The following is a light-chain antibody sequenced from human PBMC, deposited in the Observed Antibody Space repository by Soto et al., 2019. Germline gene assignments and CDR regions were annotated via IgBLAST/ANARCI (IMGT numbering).Light chain of an antibody. CDR2: SAS. CDR1: QSVSSY. J-gene: IGKJ5*01. Sequence: EIVLTQSPATLSLSPGERGTLSRRASQSVSSYLAWYQQKPGQAPRLLIYSASRGATGFPARFSGSGSGTDFTLTISRLEPGDFAVYYCQHFGGTTFTFGQGTRLEIK. CDR3: QHFGGTTFT. V-gene: IGKV3-11*01.